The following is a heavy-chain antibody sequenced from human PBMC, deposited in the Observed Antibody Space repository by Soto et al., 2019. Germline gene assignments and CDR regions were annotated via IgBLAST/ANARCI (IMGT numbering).Heavy chain of an antibody. CDR3: AREYTSWPLTYGLNA. J-gene: IGHJ6*02. V-gene: IGHV3-21*01. Sequence: PGGSLRLSCVGSGFTFSTYSINWVRQAPGKGLEWVSSISSRSDIYYAESVKGRFTISRDNAKNSVPHQMNSLRGEDTAVYYCAREYTSWPLTYGLNAGGQGTTFPSP. D-gene: IGHD2-2*02. CDR2: ISSRSDI. CDR1: GFTFSTYS.